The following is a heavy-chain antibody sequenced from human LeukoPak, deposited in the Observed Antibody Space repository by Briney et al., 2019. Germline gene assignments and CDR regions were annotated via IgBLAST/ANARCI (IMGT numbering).Heavy chain of an antibody. Sequence: GGSLRLSCAASGFTFRNNWMHWVRQDPDKGLIYVSRINPDGTYTNYADSVKGRFTVSRDNAKNTVFLQMNSLRVDDTAVYFCSSDFLAYWGQGILVNVSS. CDR3: SSDFLAY. V-gene: IGHV3-74*01. J-gene: IGHJ4*02. CDR1: GFTFRNNW. CDR2: INPDGTYT.